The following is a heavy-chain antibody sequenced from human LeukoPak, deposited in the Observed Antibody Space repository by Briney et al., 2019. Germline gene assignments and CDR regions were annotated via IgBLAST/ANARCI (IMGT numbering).Heavy chain of an antibody. J-gene: IGHJ4*02. CDR3: ARDGVNHYYDC. Sequence: GGSLRLSCAVSGLTFSNFWMHWVRQAPGQGLEWVSVIYIGGTIYYADSVKGRFTISRDNSQNTVYLEMHSLRAEDTAVYYCARDGVNHYYDCWGQGTLVTVST. CDR2: IYIGGTI. D-gene: IGHD1-14*01. CDR1: GLTFSNFW. V-gene: IGHV3-66*01.